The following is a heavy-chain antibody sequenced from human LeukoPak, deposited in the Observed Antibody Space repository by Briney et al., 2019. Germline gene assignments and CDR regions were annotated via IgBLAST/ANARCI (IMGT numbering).Heavy chain of an antibody. Sequence: KSSETLSLTCTVSGGSISSYYWSWIRQPPGKGLEWIGYIYYSGSTNYNPSLKSRVTISVDTSKNQFSLKLSSVTAADTAVYYCAREGGEGYGPYYYYYYMDVWGKGTTVTVSS. V-gene: IGHV4-59*01. CDR3: AREGGEGYGPYYYYYYMDV. J-gene: IGHJ6*03. CDR2: IYYSGST. D-gene: IGHD3-16*01. CDR1: GGSISSYY.